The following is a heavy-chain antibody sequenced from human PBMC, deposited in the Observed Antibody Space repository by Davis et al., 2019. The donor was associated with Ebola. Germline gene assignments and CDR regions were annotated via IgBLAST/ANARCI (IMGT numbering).Heavy chain of an antibody. D-gene: IGHD3/OR15-3a*01. Sequence: GESLKISCAASGFTFSSAWMNWVRQAPGKGLEWVGRVRSKRDGETTDYAAPVKGRFTISRDDAKNTMYLQMSSLETEDTAVYYCGTGWTSIAHDGYWGQRTLVTVSS. J-gene: IGHJ4*02. CDR3: GTGWTSIAHDGY. CDR1: GFTFSSAW. V-gene: IGHV3-15*05. CDR2: VRSKRDGETT.